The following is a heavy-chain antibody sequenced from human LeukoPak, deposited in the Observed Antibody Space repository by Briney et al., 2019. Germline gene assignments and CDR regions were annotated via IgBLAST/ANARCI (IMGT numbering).Heavy chain of an antibody. J-gene: IGHJ4*02. V-gene: IGHV3-21*01. CDR3: ARAVSSSPGVAY. CDR2: ISSSSSYI. Sequence: GGSLRLSCSGSGFTFSSYSMNWVRQAPGKGLEWVSSISSSSSYIYYADSVKGRFTISRDNAKNSLYLQMNSLRAEDTAVYYCARAVSSSPGVAYWGQGTLVTVSS. D-gene: IGHD6-6*01. CDR1: GFTFSSYS.